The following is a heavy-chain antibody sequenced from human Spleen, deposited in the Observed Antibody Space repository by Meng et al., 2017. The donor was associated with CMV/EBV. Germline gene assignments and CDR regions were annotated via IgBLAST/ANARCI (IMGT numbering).Heavy chain of an antibody. CDR3: ARFGGPTLQRNWFDL. D-gene: IGHD3-16*01. Sequence: SGYNFAGYWIAWVRQTPGKGLEWMGIMFPGGSQTRYSPSFEGQVTISADKSISTAYLQWSSLKASDTGIYHCARFGGPTLQRNWFDLWGQGTLVTVSS. CDR1: GYNFAGYW. V-gene: IGHV5-51*01. J-gene: IGHJ5*02. CDR2: MFPGGSQT.